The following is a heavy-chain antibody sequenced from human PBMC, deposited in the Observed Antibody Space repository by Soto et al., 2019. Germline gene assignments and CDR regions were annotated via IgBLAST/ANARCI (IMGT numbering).Heavy chain of an antibody. Sequence: NPSETLSLTCAVYGGSFSGHYWSWVRQPPGKGLEWIGEINHRGSTKYNPSLKSRVTISVDTSKNQFSLKLTSVTAADTAVYYCVRVDDYWGRGNLVTVSS. CDR2: INHRGST. V-gene: IGHV4-34*01. CDR3: VRVDDY. CDR1: GGSFSGHY. J-gene: IGHJ4*02.